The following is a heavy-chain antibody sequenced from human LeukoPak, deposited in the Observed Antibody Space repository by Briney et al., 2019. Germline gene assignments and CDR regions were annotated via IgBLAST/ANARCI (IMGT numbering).Heavy chain of an antibody. V-gene: IGHV4-34*01. J-gene: IGHJ6*03. Sequence: PSETLSLTCAVYGGSFSGYYWSWIRQPPGEGLEWIGEINHSGSTNYNPSLKSRVTISVDTSKNQFSLKLSSVTAADTAVYHCARQRVRGVLGPRGLTGYMDVWGKGTTVTISS. CDR3: ARQRVRGVLGPRGLTGYMDV. D-gene: IGHD3-10*01. CDR2: INHSGST. CDR1: GGSFSGYY.